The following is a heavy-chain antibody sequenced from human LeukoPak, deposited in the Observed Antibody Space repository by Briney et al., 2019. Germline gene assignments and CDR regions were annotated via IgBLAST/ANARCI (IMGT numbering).Heavy chain of an antibody. J-gene: IGHJ3*02. CDR3: AKDGGYYDSSGYYYPGAFDI. CDR1: GFTFDDYA. Sequence: PGGSLRLSCAASGFTFDDYAMHWVRQAPGKGLEWVSGISWNSGSIGYADSVKGRFTISRDNAKNSLYLQMNSLRAEDMALYYCAKDGGYYDSSGYYYPGAFDIWGKGTMVTVSS. V-gene: IGHV3-9*03. CDR2: ISWNSGSI. D-gene: IGHD3-22*01.